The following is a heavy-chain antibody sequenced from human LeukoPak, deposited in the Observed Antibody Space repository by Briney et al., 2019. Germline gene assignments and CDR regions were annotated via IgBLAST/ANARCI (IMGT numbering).Heavy chain of an antibody. Sequence: GASVKVSCKASGYTFTGYYMHWVRQAPGQGLEWMGWINPNSGGTNYAQKFQGRVTMTRDTSISTAYMELSRLRSDDTAVYYCGAGDSSGYYYDRGAFDIWGQGTMVTVSS. J-gene: IGHJ3*02. CDR2: INPNSGGT. CDR1: GYTFTGYY. V-gene: IGHV1-2*02. CDR3: GAGDSSGYYYDRGAFDI. D-gene: IGHD3-22*01.